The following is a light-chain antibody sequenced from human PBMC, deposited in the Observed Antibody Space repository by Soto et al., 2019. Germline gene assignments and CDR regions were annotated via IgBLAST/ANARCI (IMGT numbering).Light chain of an antibody. CDR2: EVS. J-gene: IGLJ2*01. V-gene: IGLV2-14*01. Sequence: QSVLTQPASVSGSLGQSITISCTGTSSDVGGHNYVSWYQHFPGKAPKLLISEVSNRPSGVSSRFSGSKSGSTASLTISGLQADDEADYYCTSYTSSRTYVLFGGGTQLTVL. CDR1: SSDVGGHNY. CDR3: TSYTSSRTYVL.